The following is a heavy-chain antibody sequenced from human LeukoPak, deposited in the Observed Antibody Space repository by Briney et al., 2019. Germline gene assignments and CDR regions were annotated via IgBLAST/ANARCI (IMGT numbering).Heavy chain of an antibody. J-gene: IGHJ4*02. Sequence: GGSLRLSCAASGFTFSSYSMNWVRQAPGKGLEWVSSISSSSSYIYYADSVKGRFTISRDNFKNTVYLQMDSLRTEDMAVYYCAREYCTTNSCYIWGLGYWGQGTLVTVSS. CDR1: GFTFSSYS. CDR3: AREYCTTNSCYIWGLGY. CDR2: ISSSSSYI. D-gene: IGHD2-2*02. V-gene: IGHV3-21*01.